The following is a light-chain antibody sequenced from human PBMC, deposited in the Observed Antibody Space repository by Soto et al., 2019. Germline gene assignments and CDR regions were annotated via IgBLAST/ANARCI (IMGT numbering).Light chain of an antibody. J-gene: IGKJ1*01. Sequence: DIQLTQSPSFLSASVGGRVTITCRASQAISSHLAWYQQKPGKAPKFLIYKASTLQSGVPSRFSGSGSGTEFTLTITSLQPDDFATYYCHQYYSFPRTFGQGTKVDIK. CDR1: QAISSH. V-gene: IGKV1-9*01. CDR3: HQYYSFPRT. CDR2: KAS.